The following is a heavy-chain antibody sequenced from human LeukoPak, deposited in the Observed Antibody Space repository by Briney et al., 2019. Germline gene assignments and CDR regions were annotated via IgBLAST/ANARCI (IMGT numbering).Heavy chain of an antibody. CDR1: GFTVSSNY. V-gene: IGHV3-53*05. CDR2: IYSGGST. D-gene: IGHD4/OR15-4a*01. J-gene: IGHJ5*02. Sequence: GGSLRLSCAASGFTVSSNYTSWVRQAPGKGLEWVSVIYSGGSTYYADSVKGRFTISRDNSKNTLYLQMNSLRADDTAVYYCARDRRDYGLAFDPWGQGTLVTVSS. CDR3: ARDRRDYGLAFDP.